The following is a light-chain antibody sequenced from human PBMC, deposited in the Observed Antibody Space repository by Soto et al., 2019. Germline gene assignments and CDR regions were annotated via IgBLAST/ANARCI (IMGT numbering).Light chain of an antibody. CDR2: GAS. CDR1: QSVSSSN. CDR3: LQYGSSPVS. Sequence: EIVLTQSPGTLSLSPRERATLSCRASQSVSSSNLAWYQHKPGQAPRLVMYGASSRATGIPDRFSGSGSGTDFTLTISRLEPEDFAIYYCLQYGSSPVSFGQGTKLEIK. J-gene: IGKJ2*03. V-gene: IGKV3-20*01.